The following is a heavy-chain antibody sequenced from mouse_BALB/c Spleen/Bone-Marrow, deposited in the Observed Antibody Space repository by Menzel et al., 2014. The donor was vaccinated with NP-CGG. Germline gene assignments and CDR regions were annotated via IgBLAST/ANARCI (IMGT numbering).Heavy chain of an antibody. D-gene: IGHD2-4*01. V-gene: IGHV5-6-5*01. CDR2: ISSGGST. J-gene: IGHJ2*01. CDR3: ARDDYDDQYYFDY. Sequence: EVHLVESGGGLVKPGGSLKLSCAASGFTFSSYAMSWVRQTPEKRLEWVASISSGGSTYYPDSVKGRFTISRDNARNILYLQMSSLRSEDTAMYYCARDDYDDQYYFDYWSQGTTLTVSS. CDR1: GFTFSSYA.